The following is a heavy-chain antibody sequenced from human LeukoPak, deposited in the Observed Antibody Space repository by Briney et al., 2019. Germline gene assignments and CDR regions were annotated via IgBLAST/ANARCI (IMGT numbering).Heavy chain of an antibody. V-gene: IGHV3-23*01. J-gene: IGHJ4*02. CDR1: GFTFSSYA. D-gene: IGHD3-10*01. CDR3: ARGTMVRGVILKPVDY. Sequence: GGSLRLSCAASGFTFSSYAMSWVRQAPGKGLEWVSAISGSGGSTYYADPVKGRFTISRDNAKNSLYLQMNSLRAEDTAVYYCARGTMVRGVILKPVDYWGQGTLVTVSS. CDR2: ISGSGGST.